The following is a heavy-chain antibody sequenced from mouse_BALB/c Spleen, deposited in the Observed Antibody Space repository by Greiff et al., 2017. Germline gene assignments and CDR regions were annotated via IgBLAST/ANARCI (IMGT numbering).Heavy chain of an antibody. Sequence: EVKVVESGGGLVKPGGSLKLSCAASGFTFSSYTMSWVRQTPEKRLEWVATISSGGSYTYYPDSVKGRFTISRDNAKNTLYLQMSSLKSEDTAMYYCAGYYYAMDYWGQGTSVTVSS. CDR1: GFTFSSYT. V-gene: IGHV5-6-4*01. CDR2: ISSGGSYT. CDR3: AGYYYAMDY. J-gene: IGHJ4*01.